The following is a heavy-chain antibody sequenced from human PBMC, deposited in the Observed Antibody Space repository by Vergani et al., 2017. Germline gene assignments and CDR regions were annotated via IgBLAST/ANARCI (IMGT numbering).Heavy chain of an antibody. J-gene: IGHJ3*01. CDR1: GGSISAGYYF. D-gene: IGHD2-15*01. CDR3: ARRSGGYYSGGKVHPLRTAFDV. Sequence: QVQLQASGPGRVKPSQTLSLTCTMFGGSISAGYYFWSWIRQPAGKGLEWLGHISASCHASHSPSLKTRVSMSVDTSKNQFSLTVTSVTAADTAIYFCARRSGGYYSGGKVHPLRTAFDVWGHGTVVTVSS. V-gene: IGHV4-61*02. CDR2: ISASCHA.